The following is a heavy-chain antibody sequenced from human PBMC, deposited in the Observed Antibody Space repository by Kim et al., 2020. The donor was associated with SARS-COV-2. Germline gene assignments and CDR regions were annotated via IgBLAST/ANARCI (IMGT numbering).Heavy chain of an antibody. Sequence: TGHAQKFQGRVTMTRHTYISTAYMELSSLRSEDTAVYYCAREDNSRLLDFWGQGTLVTVSS. J-gene: IGHJ4*02. D-gene: IGHD6-13*01. CDR3: AREDNSRLLDF. V-gene: IGHV1-8*01. CDR2: T.